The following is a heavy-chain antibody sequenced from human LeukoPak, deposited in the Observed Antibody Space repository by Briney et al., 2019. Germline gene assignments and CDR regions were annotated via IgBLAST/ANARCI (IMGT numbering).Heavy chain of an antibody. CDR1: GGSISSYY. V-gene: IGHV4-59*01. CDR3: ARDLDCSSTSCYSPFRHHNWFDP. Sequence: SETLSLTCTVSGGSISSYYWSWIRQPPGKGLEWIGYIYYSGSTNYNPSLKSRVTISVDTSKNQFSLKLSSVTAADTAVYYCARDLDCSSTSCYSPFRHHNWFDPWGQGTLVTVSS. D-gene: IGHD2-2*02. J-gene: IGHJ5*02. CDR2: IYYSGST.